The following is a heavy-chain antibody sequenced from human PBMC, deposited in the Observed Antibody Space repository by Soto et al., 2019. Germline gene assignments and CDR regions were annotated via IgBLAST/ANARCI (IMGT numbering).Heavy chain of an antibody. CDR3: ARRNYDLDYYYYMDG. J-gene: IGHJ6*03. V-gene: IGHV5-51*01. D-gene: IGHD3-3*01. CDR1: GYSFTSYW. Sequence: PGESLKISCKGSGYSFTSYWIGWVRQMPGKGLEWMGIIYPGDSDTRYSPSFQGQVTISADKSISTAYLQWSSLKASDTAMYYCARRNYDLDYYYYMDGWGKGTTVTVSS. CDR2: IYPGDSDT.